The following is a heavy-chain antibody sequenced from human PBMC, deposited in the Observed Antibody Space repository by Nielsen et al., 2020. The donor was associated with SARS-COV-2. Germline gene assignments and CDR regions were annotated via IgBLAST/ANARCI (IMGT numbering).Heavy chain of an antibody. CDR3: AREKNPLEWLLREGGAFDI. D-gene: IGHD3-3*01. Sequence: GESLKISCAASGFTVSSSYMSWVRQAPGKGLEWVSVIYSGGSTYYADSVKGRFTISRDNSKNTLYLQMNSLRAEDTAVYYCAREKNPLEWLLREGGAFDIWGQGTMVTVSS. CDR1: GFTVSSSY. V-gene: IGHV3-66*01. J-gene: IGHJ3*02. CDR2: IYSGGST.